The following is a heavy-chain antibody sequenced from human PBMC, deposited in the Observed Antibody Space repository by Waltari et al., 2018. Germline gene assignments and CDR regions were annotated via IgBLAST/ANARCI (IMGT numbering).Heavy chain of an antibody. V-gene: IGHV3-48*03. CDR2: ISRSGSSI. D-gene: IGHD4-17*01. CDR3: ASLGYGDYVAAFDI. Sequence: EVQLVESGGGLVQPGGSLRLSCAASGFTFSSYEMNWVRQAPGKGLEWVLYISRSGSSIYYADSVKGRFTISRDNAKNSLYLQMNSLRAEDTAVYYCASLGYGDYVAAFDIWGQGTMVTVSS. J-gene: IGHJ3*02. CDR1: GFTFSSYE.